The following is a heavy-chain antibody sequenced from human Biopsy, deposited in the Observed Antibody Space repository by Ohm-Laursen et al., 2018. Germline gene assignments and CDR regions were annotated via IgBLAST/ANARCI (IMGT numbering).Heavy chain of an antibody. CDR2: INHRGSA. CDR3: AKHGSGWTGDDALHI. J-gene: IGHJ3*02. CDR1: GGSFSGYY. D-gene: IGHD6-19*01. Sequence: GTLSLTCAVYGGSFSGYYWTWIRQPPGKGLEWIGEINHRGSASYNPSLKSRITVLVDTSKNQISLKVTSVTAADTAVYYCAKHGSGWTGDDALHIWGQGTMVTVSS. V-gene: IGHV4-34*01.